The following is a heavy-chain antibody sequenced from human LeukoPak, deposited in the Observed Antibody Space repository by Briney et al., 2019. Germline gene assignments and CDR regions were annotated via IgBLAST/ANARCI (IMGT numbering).Heavy chain of an antibody. CDR1: GGSISSYL. J-gene: IGHJ4*02. D-gene: IGHD6-13*01. CDR2: IYYSGST. V-gene: IGHV4-59*01. Sequence: SETLSLTCTVSGGSISSYLWNWIRQPPGKGLEWIGYIYYSGSTNYNPSLKSRVTISVDTSKNQFSLKLSSVTAADTAVYYCARIPLYSSSWHADYWGQGTLVTVSS. CDR3: ARIPLYSSSWHADY.